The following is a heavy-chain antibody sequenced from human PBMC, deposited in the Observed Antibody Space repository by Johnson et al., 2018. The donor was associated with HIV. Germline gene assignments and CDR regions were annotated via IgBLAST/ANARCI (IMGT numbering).Heavy chain of an antibody. CDR1: GFTFSSYA. CDR3: AKGLGRAAAGTRNAFDI. J-gene: IGHJ3*02. Sequence: QMMLVESGGGVVQPGRSLRLSCAASGFTFSSYAMHWVRQAPGKGLEWVAVISYDGSNKYYADSVKGRFTISRDNSKNPLYLQMNSLRAEDTAVYYCAKGLGRAAAGTRNAFDIWGQGTMVTVSS. D-gene: IGHD6-13*01. CDR2: ISYDGSNK. V-gene: IGHV3-30*04.